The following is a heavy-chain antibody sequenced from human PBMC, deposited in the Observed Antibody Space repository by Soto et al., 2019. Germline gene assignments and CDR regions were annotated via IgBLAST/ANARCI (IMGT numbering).Heavy chain of an antibody. CDR1: GYTFTSYA. CDR3: ARVSSGWYTAFDI. V-gene: IGHV1-3*01. CDR2: INAGNGNT. Sequence: ASVKVSCKASGYTFTSYAMHWVRQAPGQRLEWMGWINAGNGNTKYSQKFQGRVTITRDTSASTAYMELSSLRSEDTAVYYCARVSSGWYTAFDIWGQGTMVTVSS. J-gene: IGHJ3*02. D-gene: IGHD6-19*01.